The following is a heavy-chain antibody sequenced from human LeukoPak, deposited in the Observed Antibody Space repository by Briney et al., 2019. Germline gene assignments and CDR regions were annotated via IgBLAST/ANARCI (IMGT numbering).Heavy chain of an antibody. CDR3: ARVSRYYDSSGYYYEDY. D-gene: IGHD3-22*01. CDR1: GYTFTSYG. J-gene: IGHJ4*02. V-gene: IGHV1-18*01. Sequence: GASVKVSCKAPGYTFTSYGISWVRQAPGQGLEWMGWISAYNGNTNYAQKLQGRVTMTTDTSTSTAYMELRSLRSDDTAVYYCARVSRYYDSSGYYYEDYWGQGTLVTVSS. CDR2: ISAYNGNT.